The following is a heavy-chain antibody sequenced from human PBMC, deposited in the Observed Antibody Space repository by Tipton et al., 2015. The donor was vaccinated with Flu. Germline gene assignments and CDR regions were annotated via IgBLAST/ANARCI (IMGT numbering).Heavy chain of an antibody. Sequence: TLSLTCTVSGGSISSYYWSWIRQPPGKGLEWIGYIYYSGSTNYNPSLKSRVTISVDTSKNQFSLKLSSVTAADTAVYYCASGRTHRDTAMVRGDAFDIWGQGTMVTVSS. V-gene: IGHV4-59*01. CDR3: ASGRTHRDTAMVRGDAFDI. CDR1: GGSISSYY. J-gene: IGHJ3*02. CDR2: IYYSGST. D-gene: IGHD5-18*01.